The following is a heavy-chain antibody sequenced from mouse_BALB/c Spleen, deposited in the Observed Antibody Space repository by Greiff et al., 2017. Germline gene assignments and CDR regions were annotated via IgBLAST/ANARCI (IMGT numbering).Heavy chain of an antibody. CDR2: IDPENGDT. J-gene: IGHJ3*01. V-gene: IGHV14-4*02. CDR3: NAEYGNRAWFAY. D-gene: IGHD2-10*02. CDR1: GFNIKDYY. Sequence: EVQLQQSGAELVRSGASVKLSCTASGFNIKDYYMHWVKQRPEQGLEWIGWIDPENGDTEYAPKFQGKATMTADTSSNTAYLQLSSLTSEATAVYDCNAEYGNRAWFAYWGQGTLVTVSA.